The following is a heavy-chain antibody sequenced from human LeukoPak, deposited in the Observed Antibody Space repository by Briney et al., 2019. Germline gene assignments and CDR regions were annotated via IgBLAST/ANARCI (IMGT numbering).Heavy chain of an antibody. J-gene: IGHJ4*02. D-gene: IGHD3-3*01. CDR1: GFTFSSYS. CDR2: ISSSSSYI. CDR3: ARDWATFLEWSTYYFDY. V-gene: IGHV3-21*01. Sequence: GGSLRLSCAASGFTFSSYSMNWVRQAPGKGLEWVSSISSSSSYIYYADSVKGRFTISRDNAKNSLYLQMNSLRAEDTAVYYCARDWATFLEWSTYYFDYWGQGTLVTVSS.